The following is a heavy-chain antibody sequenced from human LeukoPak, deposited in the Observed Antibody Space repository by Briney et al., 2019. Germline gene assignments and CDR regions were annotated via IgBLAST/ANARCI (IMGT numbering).Heavy chain of an antibody. V-gene: IGHV4-34*01. Sequence: SETLSLTCAVYGGSFSGYYWSWIRQPPGKGLEWIGEINHSGSTNYNPSLKSRVTISVDTSKNQFSLKLSSVTAADTAVYYCAREGNYYDSSGYYDYWDQGTLVTVSS. CDR3: AREGNYYDSSGYYDY. CDR2: INHSGST. D-gene: IGHD3-22*01. J-gene: IGHJ4*02. CDR1: GGSFSGYY.